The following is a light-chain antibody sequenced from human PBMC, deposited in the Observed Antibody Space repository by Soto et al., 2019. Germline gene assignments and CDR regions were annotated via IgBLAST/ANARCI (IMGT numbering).Light chain of an antibody. Sequence: QSALTQPPSASGSPGQSVTISCTGTSSDVGGYNYVSWYQQHPGKAPKLIIYEVTNRPSGVPDRFSGSKSGNTASLAVSGLQAEDEAAYYCSSYAGSNNVVFGGGTKLTVL. CDR1: SSDVGGYNY. CDR2: EVT. J-gene: IGLJ2*01. CDR3: SSYAGSNNVV. V-gene: IGLV2-8*01.